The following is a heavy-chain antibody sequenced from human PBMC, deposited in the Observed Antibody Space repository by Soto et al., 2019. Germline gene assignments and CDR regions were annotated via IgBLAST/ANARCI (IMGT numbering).Heavy chain of an antibody. CDR1: GFTFDSCA. V-gene: IGHV3-23*01. Sequence: EVQLLESGGGLVQPGGSLRLSCAASGFTFDSCAMSWVRQAPGKGLEWVLGISGSGGSTYYADSVKGRFTISRDNSKNTLYLQMNSLRADDTAVYYCVKGKTSGWYYFDFWGQGTLVTVSS. CDR3: VKGKTSGWYYFDF. CDR2: ISGSGGST. D-gene: IGHD6-19*01. J-gene: IGHJ4*02.